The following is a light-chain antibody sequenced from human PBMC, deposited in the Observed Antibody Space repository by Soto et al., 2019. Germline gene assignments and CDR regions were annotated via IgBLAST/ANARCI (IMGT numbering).Light chain of an antibody. CDR1: QSVSNY. Sequence: EIVLTQSPATLSLSLGERATLSCRASQSVSNYLAWYQQKPGQAPRLLIFDAYNRASGIPARFRGSGSGTDFTLTISSLEPEDFAVYYCQQRSNWPPVFTFGPGTKVDIK. CDR2: DAY. V-gene: IGKV3-11*01. CDR3: QQRSNWPPVFT. J-gene: IGKJ3*01.